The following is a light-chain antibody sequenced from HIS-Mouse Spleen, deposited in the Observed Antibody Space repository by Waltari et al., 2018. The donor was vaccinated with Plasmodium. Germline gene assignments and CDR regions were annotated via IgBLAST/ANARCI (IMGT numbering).Light chain of an antibody. CDR2: EDS. Sequence: SYSLPHQPSASVSSARPASTTCSADAFPKLYAYWYHQKSGQAPELVIYEDSKRPSGLPERFSGSRSGTMASLTISGVQVEDEADYYCYSTASSSNHGVFGGGTKLTVL. J-gene: IGLJ3*02. V-gene: IGLV3-10*01. CDR1: AFPKLY. CDR3: YSTASSSNHGV.